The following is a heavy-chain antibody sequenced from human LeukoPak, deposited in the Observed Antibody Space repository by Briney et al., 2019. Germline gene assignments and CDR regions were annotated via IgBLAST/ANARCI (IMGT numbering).Heavy chain of an antibody. CDR1: GGSISSGGYY. Sequence: SETLSLTCTVSGGSISSGGYYWSWIRQHPGKGLEWIGYIYYSGSTYYNPSLKSRVTISVDTSKNQFSLKLSSVTAADTAVYYCATQDIVVVLAAIREALPYYYGMDVWGQGTTVTVS. CDR2: IYYSGST. J-gene: IGHJ6*02. CDR3: ATQDIVVVLAAIREALPYYYGMDV. V-gene: IGHV4-31*03. D-gene: IGHD2-2*02.